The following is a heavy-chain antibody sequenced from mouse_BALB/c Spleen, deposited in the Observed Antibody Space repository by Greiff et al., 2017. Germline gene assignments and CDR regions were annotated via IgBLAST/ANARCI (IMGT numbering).Heavy chain of an antibody. Sequence: QVQLKQPGAELVKPGTSVKLSCKASGYNFTSYWINWVKLRPGQGLEWIGDIYPGSGSTNYNEKFKSKATLTVDTSSSTAYMQLSSLASEDSALYYYARSGLLWFMDYWGQGTSVTVSS. D-gene: IGHD2-9*01. CDR2: IYPGSGST. J-gene: IGHJ4*01. V-gene: IGHV1-55*01. CDR3: ARSGLLWFMDY. CDR1: GYNFTSYW.